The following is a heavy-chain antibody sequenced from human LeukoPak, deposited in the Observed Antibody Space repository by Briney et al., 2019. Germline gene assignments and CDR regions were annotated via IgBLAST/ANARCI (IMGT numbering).Heavy chain of an antibody. J-gene: IGHJ5*02. D-gene: IGHD5-24*01. V-gene: IGHV4-59*02. CDR3: ARDIGDDYTNWFDP. CDR2: IHYSGST. Sequence: SETLSLTCTVSGGSVDTYYWSWIRQPPGKGLGWIGYIHYSGSTNYNPSLKSRVSISVDTSKNLFSLKLNSVTAADTAVHYCARDIGDDYTNWFDPWGQGTLVTVSS. CDR1: GGSVDTYY.